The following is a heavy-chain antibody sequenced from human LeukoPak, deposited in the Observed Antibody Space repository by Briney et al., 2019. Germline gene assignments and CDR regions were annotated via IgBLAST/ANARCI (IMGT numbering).Heavy chain of an antibody. CDR3: ARDFLDILTGVRYYGMDV. V-gene: IGHV3-11*04. CDR2: ISSSGSTI. J-gene: IGHJ6*02. CDR1: GFTFSDYY. D-gene: IGHD3-9*01. Sequence: GGSLRLSCAASGFTFSDYYMSWIRQAPGKGLEWVSYISSSGSTIYYADSVKGRFTISRDNAKNSLYQQMSSLRAEDTAVYYCARDFLDILTGVRYYGMDVWGQGTTVTVSS.